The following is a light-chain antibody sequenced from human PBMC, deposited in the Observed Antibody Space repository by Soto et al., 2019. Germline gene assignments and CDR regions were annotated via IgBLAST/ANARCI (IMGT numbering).Light chain of an antibody. J-gene: IGLJ1*01. CDR1: GTDVGGYIY. Sequence: QSALTQPASVSGSPGQSITISCTGTGTDVGGYIYVSWYQQHPGKAPKLMIYDVSNRPSGVSNRFSGSKSGNTASLTISGLHAEHEADYYCSSYTGSSTLYVFGTGTKLTVL. V-gene: IGLV2-14*01. CDR2: DVS. CDR3: SSYTGSSTLYV.